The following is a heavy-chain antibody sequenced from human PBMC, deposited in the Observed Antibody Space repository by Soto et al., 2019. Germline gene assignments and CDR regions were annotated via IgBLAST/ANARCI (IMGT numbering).Heavy chain of an antibody. CDR1: GGSISSGDYY. CDR2: IYYSGST. D-gene: IGHD2-2*01. CDR3: AREVPAANYYYYYGMDV. J-gene: IGHJ6*02. Sequence: LSLTCTVSGGSISSGDYYWSWIRQPPGKGLEWIGYIYYSGSTYYNPSLKSRVTISVDTSKNQFSLKLSSVTAADTAVYYCAREVPAANYYYYYGMDVWGQGTTVTSP. V-gene: IGHV4-30-4*01.